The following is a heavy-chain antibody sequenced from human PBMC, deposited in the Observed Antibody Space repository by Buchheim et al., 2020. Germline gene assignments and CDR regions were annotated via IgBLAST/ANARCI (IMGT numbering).Heavy chain of an antibody. D-gene: IGHD2-15*01. CDR1: GYTFTGYY. CDR3: ARAVVGLSLWSASRCDP. V-gene: IGHV1-2*02. J-gene: IGHJ5*02. Sequence: QVQLVQSGAEVKKPGASVKVSCKASGYTFTGYYMHWVRQAPGQGLEWMGWINPNSGGTNYAQKFQGRVTMTRDTSISTAYMELSRLRSDETAVYYCARAVVGLSLWSASRCDPWGQGTL. CDR2: INPNSGGT.